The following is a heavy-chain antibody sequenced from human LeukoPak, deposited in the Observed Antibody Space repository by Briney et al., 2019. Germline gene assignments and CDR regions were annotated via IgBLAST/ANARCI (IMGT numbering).Heavy chain of an antibody. J-gene: IGHJ4*02. Sequence: GGSLRLSCAASGFTFSSYAMTWVRQAPGKGLEWVSGMSGSGGSTYYADSVKGRFTISRDTSKNTLYLQMNSLRAEDTAVYYCAKGYSSGWWGYYFDYWGQGTLVTVSS. V-gene: IGHV3-23*01. CDR2: MSGSGGST. D-gene: IGHD6-19*01. CDR3: AKGYSSGWWGYYFDY. CDR1: GFTFSSYA.